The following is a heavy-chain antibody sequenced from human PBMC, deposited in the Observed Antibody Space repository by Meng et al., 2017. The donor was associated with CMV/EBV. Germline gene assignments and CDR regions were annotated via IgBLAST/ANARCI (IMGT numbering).Heavy chain of an antibody. CDR1: GFPFSDYY. V-gene: IGHV1-2*02. Sequence: QGQSVQFGAEMKKPGASVKVSCTTSGFPFSDYYIHWVRQAPGQGLEWMGWVNSNNDATNYARKFQGRVSMTRDTSISTAHMELSRLMSDDTAVYYCVRSSGWSLFDYWGQGTLVTVSS. J-gene: IGHJ4*02. CDR3: VRSSGWSLFDY. CDR2: VNSNNDAT. D-gene: IGHD6-19*01.